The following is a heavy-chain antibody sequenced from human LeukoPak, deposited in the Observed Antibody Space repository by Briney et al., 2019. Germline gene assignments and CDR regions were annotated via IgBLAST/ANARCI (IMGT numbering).Heavy chain of an antibody. Sequence: SCKASGYTFSSYGMHWVRQAPGKGLEWVAVISYDGSNKYYADSVKGRFTISRDNSKNTLYLQMNSLRAEDTAVYYCAKEALDYYDSSGYYDYWGQGTLVTVSS. CDR2: ISYDGSNK. CDR3: AKEALDYYDSSGYYDY. V-gene: IGHV3-30*18. CDR1: GYTFSSYG. J-gene: IGHJ4*02. D-gene: IGHD3-22*01.